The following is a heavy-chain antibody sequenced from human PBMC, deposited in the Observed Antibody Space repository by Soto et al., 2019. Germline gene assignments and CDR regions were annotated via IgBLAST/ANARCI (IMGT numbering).Heavy chain of an antibody. V-gene: IGHV3-43*01. CDR1: GFTFDDYT. J-gene: IGHJ6*02. Sequence: LRLSCAASGFTFDDYTMHWVRQAPGKGLEWVSLISWDGGSTYYADSVKGRFTISRDNSKNSLYLQMNSLRTEDTALYYCAKDYYYGMDVWGQGTTVTVSS. CDR3: AKDYYYGMDV. CDR2: ISWDGGST.